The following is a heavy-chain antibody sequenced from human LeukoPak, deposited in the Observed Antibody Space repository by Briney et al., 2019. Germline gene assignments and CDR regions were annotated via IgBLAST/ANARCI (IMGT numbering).Heavy chain of an antibody. D-gene: IGHD3-10*01. J-gene: IGHJ4*02. V-gene: IGHV4-4*07. Sequence: PSETLSLTCTVSGDSISTYYWSWIRQPAGKRLEWIGLIYTGGSTNYNPSLKSRVTMSADTSKNQFSLKLSSVTPADTAVYYCARQRGVAFDYWGQGTLVTVSS. CDR3: ARQRGVAFDY. CDR1: GDSISTYY. CDR2: IYTGGST.